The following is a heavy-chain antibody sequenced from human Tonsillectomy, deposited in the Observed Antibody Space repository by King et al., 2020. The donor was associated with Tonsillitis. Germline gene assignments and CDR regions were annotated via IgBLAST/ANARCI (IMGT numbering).Heavy chain of an antibody. Sequence: VTLKESGPVLVKPPETLTLTCTVSGFSLSNGRMGVSWIRQPPGKALEWLAHIFSNDEKSYNTSLKSRLTISKDTSKSQVVLIMTNMDPVDTATYYCARTPSSEAGEGGSDYWGQGSLVTVSS. J-gene: IGHJ4*02. D-gene: IGHD3-16*01. V-gene: IGHV2-26*01. CDR1: GFSLSNGRMG. CDR2: IFSNDEK. CDR3: ARTPSSEAGEGGSDY.